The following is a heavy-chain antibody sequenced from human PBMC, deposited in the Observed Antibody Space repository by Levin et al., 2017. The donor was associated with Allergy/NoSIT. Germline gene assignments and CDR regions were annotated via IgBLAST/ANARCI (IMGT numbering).Heavy chain of an antibody. Sequence: PSETLSLTCAVYGGSFSGYYWSWIRQPPGKGLEWIGEINHSGSTNYNPSLKSRVTISVDTSKNQFSLKLSSVTAADTAVYYCARSVRSIAVAGTFDYWGQGTLVTVSS. J-gene: IGHJ4*02. D-gene: IGHD6-19*01. V-gene: IGHV4-34*01. CDR3: ARSVRSIAVAGTFDY. CDR1: GGSFSGYY. CDR2: INHSGST.